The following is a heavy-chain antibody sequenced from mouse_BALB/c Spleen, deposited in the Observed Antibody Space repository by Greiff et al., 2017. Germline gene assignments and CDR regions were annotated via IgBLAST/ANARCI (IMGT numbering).Heavy chain of an antibody. CDR3: ARRGYDVGYAMDY. D-gene: IGHD2-12*01. CDR2: IYWDDDK. CDR1: GFSLSTSGMG. J-gene: IGHJ4*01. V-gene: IGHV8-12*01. Sequence: QVTLKESGPGILQPSQTLSLTCSFSGFSLSTSGMGVSWIRQPSGKGLEWLAHIYWDDDKRYNPSLKSRLTISKDTSRNQVFLKITSVDTADTATYYCARRGYDVGYAMDYWGQGTSVTVSS.